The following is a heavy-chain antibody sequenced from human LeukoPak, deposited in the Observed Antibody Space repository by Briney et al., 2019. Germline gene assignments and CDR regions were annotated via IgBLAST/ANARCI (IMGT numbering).Heavy chain of an antibody. Sequence: SAPLSLSCAVCGGSFSGYYWSWIRQSPGKGLEWIGEINHSGSTNYTPSLKSRVTISVDTSKNQFSLKLSSVTAADTAVYYCARGGDSSAYYLLDAFDIWGQGTMVTVSS. CDR2: INHSGST. CDR3: ARGGDSSAYYLLDAFDI. D-gene: IGHD3-22*01. CDR1: GGSFSGYY. J-gene: IGHJ3*02. V-gene: IGHV4-34*01.